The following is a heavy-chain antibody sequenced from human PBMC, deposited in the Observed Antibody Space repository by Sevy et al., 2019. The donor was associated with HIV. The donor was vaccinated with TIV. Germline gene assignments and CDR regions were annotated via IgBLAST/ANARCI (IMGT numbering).Heavy chain of an antibody. CDR1: AFTFSSYE. CDR2: ISSSGSTI. Sequence: GGSLRLSCAASAFTFSSYEMNWVRQAPGKGLEWVSYISSSGSTIYYADSVKGRFTISRDKAKNSLYLQMNSLRAEDTAVYYCARDLYGDYEFVDYWGQGTLVTVSS. J-gene: IGHJ4*02. CDR3: ARDLYGDYEFVDY. V-gene: IGHV3-48*03. D-gene: IGHD4-17*01.